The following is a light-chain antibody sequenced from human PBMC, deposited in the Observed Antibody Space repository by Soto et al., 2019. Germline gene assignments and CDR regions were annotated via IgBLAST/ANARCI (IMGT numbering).Light chain of an antibody. J-gene: IGKJ1*01. V-gene: IGKV3-20*01. CDR3: QQYGSSPGT. CDR1: QSVSSSY. CDR2: GAS. Sequence: EIVLTQSPGTLSLSPGERDTLSCRASQSVSSSYLAWYQQKPGQAPRLLIYGASSRATGIPDRFSGSGSGTDFNLTISRLEPEDFAVYFCQQYGSSPGTFGQGTKVEIK.